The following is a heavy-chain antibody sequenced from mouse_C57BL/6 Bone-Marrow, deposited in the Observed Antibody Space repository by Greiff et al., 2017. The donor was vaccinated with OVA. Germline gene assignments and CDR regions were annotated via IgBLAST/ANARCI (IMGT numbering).Heavy chain of an antibody. D-gene: IGHD2-4*01. CDR3: ARDDYYWYFDV. CDR1: GYTFTSYW. CDR2: IYPSDSET. J-gene: IGHJ1*03. Sequence: QVQLQQPGAELVRPGSSVKLSCKASGYTFTSYWMDWVKQRPGQGLEWIGNIYPSDSETHYNQKFKDKATLTVDKSSSTAYMQLSSLTSEAAAVYYCARDDYYWYFDVWGTGTTVTVSS. V-gene: IGHV1-61*01.